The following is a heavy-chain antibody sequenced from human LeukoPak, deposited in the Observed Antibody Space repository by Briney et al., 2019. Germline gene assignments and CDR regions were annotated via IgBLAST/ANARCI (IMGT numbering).Heavy chain of an antibody. CDR1: GFTFSSHW. D-gene: IGHD3-16*01. Sequence: PGGSLRLSCTGSGFTFSSHWMSWVRQAPGRGLEWVANIKEDGSETYYLDSVKGRFTISRDNAKNSLYLQMNSLRAEDTAVYYCTRSRPVGGITFDNWGQGTLVTVSS. CDR3: TRSRPVGGITFDN. V-gene: IGHV3-7*01. CDR2: IKEDGSET. J-gene: IGHJ4*02.